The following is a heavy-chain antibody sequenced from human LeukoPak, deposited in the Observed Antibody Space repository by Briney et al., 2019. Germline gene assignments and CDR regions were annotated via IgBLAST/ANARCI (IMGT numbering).Heavy chain of an antibody. CDR1: GFTFSNYA. CDR2: ISYDGSNK. Sequence: GGSLRLSCAASGFTFSNYAMHWVRQAPGKGLEWVALISYDGSNKYYADSVKGRVTISRDNSKNTLYLQMNSLRAEDTAVYYCAKGLSMVATTGFDYWGQGTLVTVSS. V-gene: IGHV3-30*04. CDR3: AKGLSMVATTGFDY. D-gene: IGHD5-12*01. J-gene: IGHJ4*02.